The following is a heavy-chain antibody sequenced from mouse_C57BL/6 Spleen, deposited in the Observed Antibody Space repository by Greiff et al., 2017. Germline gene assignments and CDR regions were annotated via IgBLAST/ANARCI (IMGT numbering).Heavy chain of an antibody. Sequence: VQLQQSGAELVMPGASVKLSCKASGYTFTSYWMHWVKQRPGQGLEWIGEIDPSDSYTNYNQKFKGKSTLTVDKYSSTAYMQLSSLTSEDSAVYYCARRVYYSNYDAMDYWGQGTSVTVSS. J-gene: IGHJ4*01. CDR3: ARRVYYSNYDAMDY. V-gene: IGHV1-69*01. CDR2: IDPSDSYT. CDR1: GYTFTSYW. D-gene: IGHD2-5*01.